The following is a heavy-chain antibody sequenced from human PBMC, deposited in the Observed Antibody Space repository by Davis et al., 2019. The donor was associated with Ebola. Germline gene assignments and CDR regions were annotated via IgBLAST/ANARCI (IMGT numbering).Heavy chain of an antibody. CDR1: GFSLSTRGVG. Sequence: SGPTLVKPTQTLTLTCTFSGFSLSTRGVGVGWIRQPPGKALEWLALIYWDDDKRYSPSLKSRLTITKDTSKNQVVLTMTNMDPVDTATYYCTRVGQWLEFDYWGQGTLVTVSS. D-gene: IGHD6-19*01. V-gene: IGHV2-5*02. J-gene: IGHJ4*02. CDR2: IYWDDDK. CDR3: TRVGQWLEFDY.